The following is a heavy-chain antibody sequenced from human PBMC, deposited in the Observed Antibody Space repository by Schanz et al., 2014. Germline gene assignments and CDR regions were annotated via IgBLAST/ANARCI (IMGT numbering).Heavy chain of an antibody. D-gene: IGHD3-10*01. CDR3: AREWSSFDY. CDR1: GGSISSYY. J-gene: IGHJ4*02. Sequence: QVQLQESGPGLVKPSETLSLTCTVSGGSISSYYWRWIRQPPGKGLEWIGHIYYSGSTNYNPSLKSRVTISLDTSKNQFSLNLNSVTAADTAVYYCAREWSSFDYWGQGALVSVSS. V-gene: IGHV4-59*01. CDR2: IYYSGST.